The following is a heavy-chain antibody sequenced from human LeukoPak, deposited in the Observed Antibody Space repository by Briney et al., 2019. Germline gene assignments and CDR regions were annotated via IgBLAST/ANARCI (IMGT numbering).Heavy chain of an antibody. D-gene: IGHD5-18*01. CDR2: ISPSGGST. Sequence: ASVKVSCKASGYTFTSYYMHWVRQAPGQGLEWMGIISPSGGSTSYAQKFQGRVTMTRDTSTSTVYMELSSLRSEDTAVYYCASVGGDTAMVTPPLAWGQGTLVTVSS. V-gene: IGHV1-46*01. CDR1: GYTFTSYY. CDR3: ASVGGDTAMVTPPLA. J-gene: IGHJ5*02.